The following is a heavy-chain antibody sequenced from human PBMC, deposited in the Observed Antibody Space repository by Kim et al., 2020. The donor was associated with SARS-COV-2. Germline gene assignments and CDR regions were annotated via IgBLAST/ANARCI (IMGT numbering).Heavy chain of an antibody. D-gene: IGHD3-22*01. CDR1: GGSISSYY. V-gene: IGHV4-59*01. J-gene: IGHJ4*02. Sequence: SETLSLTCTVSGGSISSYYWSWIRQPPGKGLEWIGYIYYSGSTNYNPSLKSRVTISVDTSKNQFSLKLSSVTAADTAVYYCARQKMGPYYDSSGYYFDYWGQGTLVTVSS. CDR2: IYYSGST. CDR3: ARQKMGPYYDSSGYYFDY.